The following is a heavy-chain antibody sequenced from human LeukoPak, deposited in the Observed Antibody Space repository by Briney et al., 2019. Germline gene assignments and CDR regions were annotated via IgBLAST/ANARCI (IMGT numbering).Heavy chain of an antibody. CDR2: INAGNGNT. Sequence: GASVKVSCKASGYTFTSYAMHWVRQAPGQRLEWMGWINAGNGNTKYSQKFQGRVTITRDTSASTAYMELSSLRSEDTAVYYCAREETDYYDSSGYLIWGQGTLVTVSS. CDR3: AREETDYYDSSGYLI. J-gene: IGHJ4*02. D-gene: IGHD3-22*01. V-gene: IGHV1-3*01. CDR1: GYTFTSYA.